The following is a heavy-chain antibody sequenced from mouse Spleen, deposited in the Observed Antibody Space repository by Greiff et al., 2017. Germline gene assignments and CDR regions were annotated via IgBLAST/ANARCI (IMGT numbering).Heavy chain of an antibody. D-gene: IGHD2-14*01. Sequence: QVQLKETGPGLVAPSQSLSITCTVSGFSLTSYGVHWVRQPPGKGLEWLGVIWSGGSTDYNAAFISRLSISKDNSKSQVFFKMNSLQADDTAIYYCARNEVRNFDVWGAGTTVTVSS. J-gene: IGHJ1*01. CDR1: GFSLTSYG. CDR3: ARNEVRNFDV. CDR2: IWSGGST. V-gene: IGHV2-2*01.